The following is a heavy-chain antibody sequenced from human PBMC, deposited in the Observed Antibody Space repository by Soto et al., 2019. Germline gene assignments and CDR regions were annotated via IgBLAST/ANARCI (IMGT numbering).Heavy chain of an antibody. CDR3: AKAPLYYYYYYMDV. J-gene: IGHJ6*03. CDR2: LSYDGSEK. V-gene: IGHV3-30*18. CDR1: GFTFSSFG. Sequence: PGGSLRLSCAASGFTFSSFGMHWVRQAPGKGLEWVAVLSYDGSEKYYADSVKGRFTISRDNSKDTLYLQMNSLRPNDTAVYYCAKAPLYYYYYYMDVWGKGTTVTVSS.